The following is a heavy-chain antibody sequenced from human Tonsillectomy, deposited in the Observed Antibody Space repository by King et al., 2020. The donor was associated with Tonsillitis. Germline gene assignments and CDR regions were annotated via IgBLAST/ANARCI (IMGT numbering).Heavy chain of an antibody. D-gene: IGHD2/OR15-2a*01. V-gene: IGHV4-34*01. J-gene: IGHJ2*01. CDR1: GGSFSAYY. CDR3: ARGVSDFDL. Sequence: VQLQQWGAGLLKPSETLSLTCAVYGGSFSAYYWNWIRQPPGKGPEWIGEISHSGSTNYNPSLKSRVTMSVDTSKNQFSLKLNSVTAADTAVYYCARGVSDFDLWGRGTLVTVSS. CDR2: ISHSGST.